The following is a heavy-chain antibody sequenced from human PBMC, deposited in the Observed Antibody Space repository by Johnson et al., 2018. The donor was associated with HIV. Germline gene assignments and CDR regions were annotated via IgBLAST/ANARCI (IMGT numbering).Heavy chain of an antibody. CDR1: QFSFSSYV. J-gene: IGHJ3*02. V-gene: IGHV3-30-3*01. Sequence: QVQLVESGGGVVQPGRSLRLSCAASQFSFSSYVMHWVRQAPGKGLEWVAVISYAGSNKYYAASVKGRFTISRDNSKNTLYLQMNSLRAEDTAVYYCASGVYSSSWSWDVAFDIWGQGTMVTVSS. CDR3: ASGVYSSSWSWDVAFDI. D-gene: IGHD6-13*01. CDR2: ISYAGSNK.